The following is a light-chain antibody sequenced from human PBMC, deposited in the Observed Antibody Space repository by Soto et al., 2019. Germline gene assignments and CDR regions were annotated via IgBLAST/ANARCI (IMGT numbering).Light chain of an antibody. Sequence: EMVLTQSPATLSLSPGERATLYCRASQSVSSYLAWYQQKPGQAPRLLIYDASNRATGIPARFSGSGSGTDFTLTISSLEPEDFAVYYCQQRSNWPELTFGGGTKVEIK. V-gene: IGKV3-11*01. CDR2: DAS. CDR3: QQRSNWPELT. J-gene: IGKJ4*01. CDR1: QSVSSY.